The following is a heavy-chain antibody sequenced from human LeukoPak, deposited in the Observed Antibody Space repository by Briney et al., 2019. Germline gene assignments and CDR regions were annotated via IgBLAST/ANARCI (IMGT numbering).Heavy chain of an antibody. Sequence: GSVTVSCTGSGYTFTSYYMHWVRQAPGQGVEGMGLINHSGGSTIYARKLQGRVTMTRDMSTSTVYMELRSQRSEDTAVYYCAREPGIAAAPYFDYWGQGTLVTVSS. D-gene: IGHD6-13*01. J-gene: IGHJ4*02. V-gene: IGHV1-46*01. CDR3: AREPGIAAAPYFDY. CDR1: GYTFTSYY. CDR2: INHSGGST.